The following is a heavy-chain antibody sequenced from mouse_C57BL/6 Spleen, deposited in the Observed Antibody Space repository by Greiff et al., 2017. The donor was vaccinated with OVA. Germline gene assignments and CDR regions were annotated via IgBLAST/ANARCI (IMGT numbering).Heavy chain of an antibody. J-gene: IGHJ4*01. Sequence: QVQLQQSGAELVRPGASVTLSCKASGYTFTDYEMHWVKQTPVHGLEWIGALDPETGGTAYNQKFKGKAILTADKSSSTAYMELRSLTSEDSAVYYCTRYYYGSSPVDYWGQGTSVTVSS. CDR2: LDPETGGT. CDR3: TRYYYGSSPVDY. CDR1: GYTFTDYE. D-gene: IGHD1-1*01. V-gene: IGHV1-15*01.